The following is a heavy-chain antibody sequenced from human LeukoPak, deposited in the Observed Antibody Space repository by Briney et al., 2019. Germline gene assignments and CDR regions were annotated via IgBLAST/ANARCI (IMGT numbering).Heavy chain of an antibody. D-gene: IGHD6-19*01. CDR3: ATSQTTSGRYGNAFDI. CDR2: IRYDGSFK. Sequence: GGSLRLSCAASGFPFNIYGMHWVRQAPGKGLEWVAYIRYDGSFKMYRDSVKGRFTISRDNAKNSLYLQMNNLRVEDTAVYYCATSQTTSGRYGNAFDIWGQGTMVTVSS. J-gene: IGHJ3*02. CDR1: GFPFNIYG. V-gene: IGHV3-30*02.